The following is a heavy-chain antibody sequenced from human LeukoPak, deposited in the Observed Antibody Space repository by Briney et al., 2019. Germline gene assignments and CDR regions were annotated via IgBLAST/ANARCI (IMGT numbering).Heavy chain of an antibody. CDR3: AGGSYYGSGRSYGYDY. CDR2: IGTAGDT. J-gene: IGHJ4*02. D-gene: IGHD3-10*01. CDR1: GFTFSGYD. V-gene: IGHV3-13*04. Sequence: PGGSLRLSCAASGFTFSGYDMHWVRQATGKGLEWVSAIGTAGDTYYPGSVKGRFTISRENAKNSLYLQMKSLRAGDTAVYYCAGGSYYGSGRSYGYDYWGQGTLVTVSS.